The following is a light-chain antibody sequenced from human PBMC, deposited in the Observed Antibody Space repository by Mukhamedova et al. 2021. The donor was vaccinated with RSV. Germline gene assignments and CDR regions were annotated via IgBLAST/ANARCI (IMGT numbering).Light chain of an antibody. CDR1: QDIRSD. Sequence: ASQDIRSDLGWYQQKPGKAPILLIYAVSTLQSGVPSRFSGSGSGTDFTLTISSLQPEDFATYYCLQDNYKPYTFGQGTKVEMK. CDR3: LQDNYKPYT. CDR2: AVS. V-gene: IGKV1-6*01. J-gene: IGKJ2*01.